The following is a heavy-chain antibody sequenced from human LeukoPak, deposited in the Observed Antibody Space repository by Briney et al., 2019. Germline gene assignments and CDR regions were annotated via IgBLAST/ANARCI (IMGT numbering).Heavy chain of an antibody. CDR1: GFTFSDYA. V-gene: IGHV3-64*01. Sequence: PGGSLRLSCAASGFTFSDYAMQWVRQAPGKGLEYVSAISSNGGSTYYASSVKGRFTIFRDNSKNTLYLQMGSLRAEGTAVYYCARVRSGSYFDYWGQGTLVTVSS. CDR3: ARVRSGSYFDY. J-gene: IGHJ4*03. D-gene: IGHD1-26*01. CDR2: ISSNGGST.